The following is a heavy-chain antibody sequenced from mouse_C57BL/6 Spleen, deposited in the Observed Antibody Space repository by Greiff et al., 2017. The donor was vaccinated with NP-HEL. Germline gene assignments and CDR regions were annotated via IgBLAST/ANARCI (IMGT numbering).Heavy chain of an antibody. CDR1: GFTFSNYW. CDR3: TGLLLGRGYYFDY. J-gene: IGHJ2*01. V-gene: IGHV6-3*01. D-gene: IGHD4-1*01. Sequence: EVKLMESGGGLVQPGGSMKLSCVASGFTFSNYWMNWVRQSPEKGLEWVAQIRLKSDNYATHYAESVKGRFTISRDDSKSSVYLQMNNLRAEDTGIYYCTGLLLGRGYYFDYWGQGTTLTVSS. CDR2: IRLKSDNYAT.